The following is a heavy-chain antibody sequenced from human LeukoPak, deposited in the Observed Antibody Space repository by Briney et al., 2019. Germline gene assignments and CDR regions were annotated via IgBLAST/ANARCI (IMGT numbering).Heavy chain of an antibody. CDR2: IKTKTDGETT. V-gene: IGHV3-15*07. CDR3: IHYDAGSYSTDY. J-gene: IGHJ4*02. Sequence: GGSLRLSCAAPGLTFSNARMNWVRQAPGKGLEWVGRIKTKTDGETTDYAAPVKGRFTISRDDSKNTLYLQMNSLKTEDTAVYYCIHYDAGSYSTDYWGQGTQVTVSS. D-gene: IGHD3-10*01. CDR1: GLTFSNAR.